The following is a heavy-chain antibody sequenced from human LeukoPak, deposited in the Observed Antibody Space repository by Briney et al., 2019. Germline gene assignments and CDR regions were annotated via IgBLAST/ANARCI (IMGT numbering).Heavy chain of an antibody. CDR1: GYTFTSYG. J-gene: IGHJ4*02. V-gene: IGHV1-18*01. Sequence: ASVKVSCKGSGYTFTSYGISWVRQAPGQGLEWMGWISPSNGNTDYALRLQGRVTMTTDSSTTTAYMELRSLRSDDTAFYYCARSEYTNPYFDFWGQGTLVTVSS. CDR2: ISPSNGNT. D-gene: IGHD2-8*01. CDR3: ARSEYTNPYFDF.